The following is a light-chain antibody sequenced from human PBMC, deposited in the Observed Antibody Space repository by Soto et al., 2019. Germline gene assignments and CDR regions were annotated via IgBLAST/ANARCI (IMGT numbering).Light chain of an antibody. V-gene: IGLV2-8*01. CDR1: SSDVGGYNY. CDR3: SSYAGSNNLV. CDR2: EVI. J-gene: IGLJ1*01. Sequence: QSVLTQPPSASGSPGQSVTISCTGTSSDVGGYNYVSWYQKHPGKAPKLMIYEVIKRPSGVPDRFSGSKSGNTASLTVSGLEAEDEADYYCSSYAGSNNLVFGTGTKLTVL.